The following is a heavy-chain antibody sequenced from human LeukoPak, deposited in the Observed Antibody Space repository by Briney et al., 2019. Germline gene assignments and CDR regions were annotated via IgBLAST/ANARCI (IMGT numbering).Heavy chain of an antibody. J-gene: IGHJ4*02. CDR3: ARDDRSLYYYDSSGPLGPYYFDY. CDR2: ISAYNGNT. D-gene: IGHD3-22*01. CDR1: GYTFTSYG. Sequence: GASVKVSCKASGYTFTSYGISWVRQAPGQGLEWMGWISAYNGNTNYAQKLQGRVTITTDTSTSTAYMELRSLRSDDTAVYYCARDDRSLYYYDSSGPLGPYYFDYWGQGTLVTVSS. V-gene: IGHV1-18*01.